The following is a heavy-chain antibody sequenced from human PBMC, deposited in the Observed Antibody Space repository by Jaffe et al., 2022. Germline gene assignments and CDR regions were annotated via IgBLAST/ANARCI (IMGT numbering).Heavy chain of an antibody. CDR2: INPNSGGT. D-gene: IGHD1-26*01. Sequence: QVQLVQSGAEVKKPGASVKVSCKASGYTFTGYYMHWVRQAPGQGLEWMGWINPNSGGTNYAQKFQGRVTMTRDTSISTAYMELSRLRSDDTAVYYCARDGLAEWELLDYYYYMDVWGKGTTVTVSS. V-gene: IGHV1-2*02. CDR3: ARDGLAEWELLDYYYYMDV. CDR1: GYTFTGYY. J-gene: IGHJ6*03.